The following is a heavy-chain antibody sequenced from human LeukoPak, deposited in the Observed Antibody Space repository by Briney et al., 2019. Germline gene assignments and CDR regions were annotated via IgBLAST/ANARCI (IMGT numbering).Heavy chain of an antibody. V-gene: IGHV1-18*01. CDR1: GYTFTSYG. CDR3: ATSHRSGSYAPNLDY. J-gene: IGHJ4*02. CDR2: ISAYNGNT. D-gene: IGHD1-26*01. Sequence: ASVKVSCKASGYTFTSYGISWVRQAPGQGLEWMGWISAYNGNTNYAQKLQGRVTMTTDTSTSTAYMELSRLRSDDTAVYYCATSHRSGSYAPNLDYWGQGTLVTVSS.